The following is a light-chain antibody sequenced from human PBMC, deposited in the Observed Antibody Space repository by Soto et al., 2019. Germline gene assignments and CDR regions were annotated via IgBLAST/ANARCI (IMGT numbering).Light chain of an antibody. CDR2: DAS. CDR3: QQLHVYPST. Sequence: EIVLTQSPATLSLSPGERATLSCRASQSVSSYLAWYQQKPGQAPRLLIYDASNRATGIPARFSGSGSGTDFTLTISSLEPEDFATYYCQQLHVYPSTFGGGTKVE. J-gene: IGKJ4*01. V-gene: IGKV3-11*01. CDR1: QSVSSY.